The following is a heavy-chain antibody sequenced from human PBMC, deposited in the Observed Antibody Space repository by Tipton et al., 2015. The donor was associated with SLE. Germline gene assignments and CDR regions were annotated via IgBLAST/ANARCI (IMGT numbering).Heavy chain of an antibody. J-gene: IGHJ4*02. Sequence: TLSLTCTISGGAINKNYWSWIRKSPGKGLEWIGYVYYSGYTNYNPSLKSRVTISVDTSKNQFSLTLNSVTDADTAVYYCARTQRGNSGYDLWGQGTLVTVSS. CDR2: VYYSGYT. D-gene: IGHD5-12*01. CDR1: GGAINKNY. V-gene: IGHV4-59*12. CDR3: ARTQRGNSGYDL.